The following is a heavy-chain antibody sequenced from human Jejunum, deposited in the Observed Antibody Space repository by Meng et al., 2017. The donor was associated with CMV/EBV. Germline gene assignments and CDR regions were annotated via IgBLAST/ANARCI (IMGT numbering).Heavy chain of an antibody. J-gene: IGHJ6*02. D-gene: IGHD3-10*01. CDR3: ARGHYYHYYYYMDV. V-gene: IGHV1-18*01. CDR1: TSYG. CDR2: ISGYNGNT. Sequence: TSYGRCWVRQAQGQGREWMGWISGYNGNTNYAQKLQGRVTMTTDTSTSTAYMDLRSLRSDDTAVYYCARGHYYHYYYYMDVWGQGTTVTVSS.